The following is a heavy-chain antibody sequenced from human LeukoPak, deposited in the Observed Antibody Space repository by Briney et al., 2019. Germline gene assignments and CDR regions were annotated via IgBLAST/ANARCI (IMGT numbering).Heavy chain of an antibody. CDR3: AKDTLDPYYDSSGYCPGESDY. J-gene: IGHJ4*02. D-gene: IGHD3-22*01. CDR2: ISGSGGST. V-gene: IGHV3-23*01. Sequence: PGGSLRLSCTPSGFTFSSYAMSWVRQAPGKGLEWVSAISGSGGSTYYADSVKGRFTISRDNSKNTLYLQMNSLRAEDTAVYYCAKDTLDPYYDSSGYCPGESDYWGQGTLVTVSS. CDR1: GFTFSSYA.